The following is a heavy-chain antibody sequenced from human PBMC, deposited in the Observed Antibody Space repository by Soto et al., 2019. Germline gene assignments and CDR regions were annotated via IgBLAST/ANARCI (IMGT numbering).Heavy chain of an antibody. CDR1: GFTFSSYA. Sequence: GGSLRLSCAASGFTFSSYAMSWVRQAPGKGLEWVSAISGSGGSTYYADSVKGRFTISRDNSKNTLYLQMNSLRAEDTAVYYCAKNLRFLEWLSQNYFDYWGQGTLVTVSS. CDR3: AKNLRFLEWLSQNYFDY. D-gene: IGHD3-3*01. V-gene: IGHV3-23*01. J-gene: IGHJ4*02. CDR2: ISGSGGST.